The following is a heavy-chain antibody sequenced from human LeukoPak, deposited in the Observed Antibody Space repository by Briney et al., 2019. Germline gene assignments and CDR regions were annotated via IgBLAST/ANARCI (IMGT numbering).Heavy chain of an antibody. D-gene: IGHD2-2*02. Sequence: GASVKVSCKASGYTFTTYAITGVRQAPGQGLDWMGGIILIFGKPTYAQKFQGRVTIIADKSTSTAYMELSSLRSQDTAVYYCATYMNGYHYSYMDVWGKGPTVTVPS. CDR1: GYTFTTYA. CDR3: ATYMNGYHYSYMDV. V-gene: IGHV1-69*06. J-gene: IGHJ6*03. CDR2: IILIFGKP.